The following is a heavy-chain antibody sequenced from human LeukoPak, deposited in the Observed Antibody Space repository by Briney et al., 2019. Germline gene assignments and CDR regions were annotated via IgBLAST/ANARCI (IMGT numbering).Heavy chain of an antibody. CDR2: ISSSSSTI. Sequence: GGSLRLSCAASGFTFSSYSMNWVRQAPGKGLEWVSYISSSSSTIYYADSVKGRFTISRDNAKNSLYLQMNSLRAEDTAVYYCARVGYSSSWYYFDYWGQGTLVTVSS. CDR1: GFTFSSYS. CDR3: ARVGYSSSWYYFDY. D-gene: IGHD6-13*01. J-gene: IGHJ4*02. V-gene: IGHV3-48*01.